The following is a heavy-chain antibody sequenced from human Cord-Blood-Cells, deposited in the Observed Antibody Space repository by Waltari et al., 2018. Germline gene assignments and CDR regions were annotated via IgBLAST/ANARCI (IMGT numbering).Heavy chain of an antibody. J-gene: IGHJ5*02. CDR1: GGSISSSSYY. Sequence: QLQLQESGPGLVKPSETLSLTCTVSGGSISSSSYYWGWIRQPPGKGLEWIGSMYYSGSTYYNPSLKSRVTISVDTSKNQFSLKLSSVTAADTAVYYCARRYSSSSGFDPWGQGTLVTVSS. CDR3: ARRYSSSSGFDP. V-gene: IGHV4-39*01. D-gene: IGHD6-13*01. CDR2: MYYSGST.